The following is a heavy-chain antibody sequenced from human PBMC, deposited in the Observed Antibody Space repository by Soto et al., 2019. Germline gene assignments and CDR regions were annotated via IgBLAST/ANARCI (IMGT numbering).Heavy chain of an antibody. Sequence: TSETLSLTCAVYGGSFSDYYWSWIRQPPGKGLEWIGEINHSGSTNDNPSLKSRVTISVDTSKNQFSLKLSSVTAADTAVYYCARGRHGQLERNFDSWGQGTLVTVSS. J-gene: IGHJ4*02. V-gene: IGHV4-34*01. CDR3: ARGRHGQLERNFDS. D-gene: IGHD1-1*01. CDR2: INHSGST. CDR1: GGSFSDYY.